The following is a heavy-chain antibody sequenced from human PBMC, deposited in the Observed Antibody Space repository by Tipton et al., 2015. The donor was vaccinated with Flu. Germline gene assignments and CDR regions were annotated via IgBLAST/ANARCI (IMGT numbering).Heavy chain of an antibody. CDR3: AKDPGRYHDSSGYPEY. V-gene: IGHV3-9*01. J-gene: IGHJ4*02. CDR2: ISWKSDRI. Sequence: SLRLSCAASGFTFEDYAMHWVRQAPGKGLEWVSGISWKSDRIGYADSVKGRFTISRDNAKNSLYLQMNSPRAEDTALYYCAKDPGRYHDSSGYPEYWGQGTLVAVSS. CDR1: GFTFEDYA. D-gene: IGHD3-22*01.